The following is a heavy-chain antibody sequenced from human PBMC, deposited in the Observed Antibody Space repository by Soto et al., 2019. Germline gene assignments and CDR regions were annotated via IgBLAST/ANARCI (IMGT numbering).Heavy chain of an antibody. CDR1: GGPFSSYA. CDR2: SIPIFGTA. CDR3: ARSYGGNSARGGWFDP. Sequence: GASVKVYFNSSGGPFSSYAISLVRQAPGQGLEWMGGSIPIFGTANYAQKFQGRVTITADESTSTAYMELSSLRSEDTAGYYCARSYGGNSARGGWFDPWGQGTMVTVSS. J-gene: IGHJ5*02. V-gene: IGHV1-69*13. D-gene: IGHD4-17*01.